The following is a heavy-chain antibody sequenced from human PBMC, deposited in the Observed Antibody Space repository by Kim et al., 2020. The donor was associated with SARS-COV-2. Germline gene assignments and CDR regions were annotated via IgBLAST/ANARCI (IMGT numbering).Heavy chain of an antibody. J-gene: IGHJ3*02. D-gene: IGHD3-10*01. CDR2: ISWNSGSI. CDR1: GFTFDDYA. Sequence: GGSLRLSCAASGFTFDDYAMHWVRQAPGKGLEWVSGISWNSGSIGYADSVKGRFTISRDNAKNSLYLQMNSLRAEDTALYYCAKDKFSYYGSGRSDGAFDIWGQGTMVTVSS. V-gene: IGHV3-9*01. CDR3: AKDKFSYYGSGRSDGAFDI.